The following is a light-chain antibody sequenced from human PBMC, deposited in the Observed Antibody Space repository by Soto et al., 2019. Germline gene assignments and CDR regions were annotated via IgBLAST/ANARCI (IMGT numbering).Light chain of an antibody. CDR2: EVS. V-gene: IGLV2-14*01. CDR3: CSYTSSSTLV. CDR1: SSEVGGYNY. J-gene: IGLJ2*01. Sequence: QSALTQPASVSGSPGPSITISCTGTSSEVGGYNYVSWYQQHPGKAPKLMIYEVSNRPSGVSNRFSGSKSGNTASLTISGLQAEDEADYYCCSYTSSSTLVFGGGTKLTVL.